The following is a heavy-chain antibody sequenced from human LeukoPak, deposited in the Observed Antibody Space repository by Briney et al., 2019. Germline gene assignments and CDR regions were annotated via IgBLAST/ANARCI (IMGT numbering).Heavy chain of an antibody. V-gene: IGHV4-61*01. Sequence: SETLSLTCTVSGGSLSSSSYYWGWIRQPPGKGLEWIGYIYCSGSTNYNPSLKSRVTISVDTSKNQFSLKLSSVTAADTAVYYCARAVASQGVDYWGQGTLVTVSS. D-gene: IGHD6-19*01. J-gene: IGHJ4*02. CDR1: GGSLSSSSYY. CDR3: ARAVASQGVDY. CDR2: IYCSGST.